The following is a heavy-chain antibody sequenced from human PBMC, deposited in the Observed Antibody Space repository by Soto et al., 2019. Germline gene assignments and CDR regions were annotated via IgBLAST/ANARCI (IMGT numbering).Heavy chain of an antibody. V-gene: IGHV3-9*01. CDR1: GFTFDDYA. CDR3: AKDPNYYDSSGYFDP. CDR2: ISWNSGSI. J-gene: IGHJ5*02. D-gene: IGHD3-22*01. Sequence: EVQLVESGGGLVQPGRSLRLSCAASGFTFDDYAMHWVRQAPGKGLEWVSGISWNSGSIGYADSVKGRFTISRDNAKNSLYLQMNSLIAEDTALYYCAKDPNYYDSSGYFDPWGQGTLVTVSS.